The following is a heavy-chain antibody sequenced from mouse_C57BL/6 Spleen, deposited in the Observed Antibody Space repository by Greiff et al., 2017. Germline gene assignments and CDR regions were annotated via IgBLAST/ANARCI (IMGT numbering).Heavy chain of an antibody. CDR2: ISDGGSYT. D-gene: IGHD3-2*02. J-gene: IGHJ4*01. Sequence: EVQGVESGGGLVKPGGSLKLSCAASGFTFSSYAMSWVRQTPEKRLEWVATISDGGSYTDYPDNVKGRFTISRDNAKNHLYLQMSHLKSEDTAIYYCARDQGTFYAMDYWGQGTSVTVSS. V-gene: IGHV5-4*01. CDR3: ARDQGTFYAMDY. CDR1: GFTFSSYA.